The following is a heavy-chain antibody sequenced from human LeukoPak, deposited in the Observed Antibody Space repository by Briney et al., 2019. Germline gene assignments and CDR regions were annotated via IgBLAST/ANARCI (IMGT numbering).Heavy chain of an antibody. J-gene: IGHJ4*02. CDR2: IIPIFGTA. CDR3: ARAESGDDYDSSGYYSLSLDY. V-gene: IGHV1-69*05. Sequence: SVKVSCKASGGTFSSYAISWVRQAPGKGLEWMGRIIPIFGTANYAQKFQGRVTINTDESTSTAYMELSSLRSEDTAVYYCARAESGDDYDSSGYYSLSLDYWGQGTLVTVSS. D-gene: IGHD3-22*01. CDR1: GGTFSSYA.